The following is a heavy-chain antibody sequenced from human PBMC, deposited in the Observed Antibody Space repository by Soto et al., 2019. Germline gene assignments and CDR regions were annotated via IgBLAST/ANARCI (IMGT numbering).Heavy chain of an antibody. CDR3: SRYDYDSSCYDGMDV. V-gene: IGHV3-48*02. D-gene: IGHD3-22*01. CDR1: AVENIRAS. CDR2: ISDSGSNT. Sequence: WLCLRLSCSPFAVENIRASINSFRQAPFGWLEWFAYISDSGSNTLYADSVKGRFTVSRDTANNSLYLQMSGLRYEDRAVYYCSRYDYDSSCYDGMDVLGQGTTGAVSS. J-gene: IGHJ6*02.